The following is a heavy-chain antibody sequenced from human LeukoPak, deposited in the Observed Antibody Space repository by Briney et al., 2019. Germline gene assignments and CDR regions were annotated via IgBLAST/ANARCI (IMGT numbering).Heavy chain of an antibody. CDR3: ARAYGSGVFDY. CDR2: IWYDGSYK. V-gene: IGHV3-33*01. J-gene: IGHJ4*02. Sequence: GRSLRLSCAASGFTFSSYGMHWVRQAPVKGLEWVAVIWYDGSYKYYVDSVKGRFTISRDNSKNTLYLQMNSLRAEDTAVYYCARAYGSGVFDYWGQGTLVTVSS. D-gene: IGHD3-10*01. CDR1: GFTFSSYG.